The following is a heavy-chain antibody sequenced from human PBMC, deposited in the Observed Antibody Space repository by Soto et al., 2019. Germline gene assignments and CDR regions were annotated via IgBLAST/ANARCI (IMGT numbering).Heavy chain of an antibody. J-gene: IGHJ4*02. D-gene: IGHD2-15*01. CDR2: ISYDGSNK. CDR1: GFTFSSYA. Sequence: GGSLRLSCAASGFTFSSYAMHWVRQAPGKGLEWVAVISYDGSNKYYADSVKGRFTISRDNSKNTLYLQMNSLRAEDTAVYYCASLYCSGGSCPYYFDYWGQGTLVTVSS. V-gene: IGHV3-30-3*01. CDR3: ASLYCSGGSCPYYFDY.